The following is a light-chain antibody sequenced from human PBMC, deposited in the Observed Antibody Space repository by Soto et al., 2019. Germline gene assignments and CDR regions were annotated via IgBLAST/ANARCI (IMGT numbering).Light chain of an antibody. CDR3: QQYNSYSWT. Sequence: IQMTQSPSNLSSSVADRVTIIFRASQSISSWLAWYQQKPGKAPKLLIYKASSLESGVPSRFSGSGSGTEFTLTISSLQPDDFATYYCQQYNSYSWTFGQGTKVDI. V-gene: IGKV1-5*03. CDR1: QSISSW. J-gene: IGKJ1*01. CDR2: KAS.